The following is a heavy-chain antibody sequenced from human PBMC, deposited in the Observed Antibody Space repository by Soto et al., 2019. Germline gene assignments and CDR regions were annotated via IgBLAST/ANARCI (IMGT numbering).Heavy chain of an antibody. Sequence: GSLRLSCAGSGFTFSSYGMHWVRQAPGKGLEWVAVISYDGSDKYYGDSVKGRFTISRDDSKNTLYLQMNSLRVEDTAIYYCAKTAGWSGYYYYYGMDVWGQGTTVTVSS. D-gene: IGHD3-3*01. CDR3: AKTAGWSGYYYYYGMDV. CDR1: GFTFSSYG. J-gene: IGHJ6*02. V-gene: IGHV3-30*18. CDR2: ISYDGSDK.